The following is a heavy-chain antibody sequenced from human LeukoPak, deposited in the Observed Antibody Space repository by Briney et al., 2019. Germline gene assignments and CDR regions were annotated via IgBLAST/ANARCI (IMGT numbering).Heavy chain of an antibody. V-gene: IGHV3-21*04. Sequence: GGSLRLSCAASGFTFSSYSMNWVRQAPGKWLEWVSSISSSSSYIYYADSLKGRFTISRDNAKKSVYLQMNSLRAEDTAVYYCAKRGSHYYYYYMDVWGKGTTVTVSS. D-gene: IGHD2-15*01. CDR1: GFTFSSYS. J-gene: IGHJ6*03. CDR2: ISSSSSYI. CDR3: AKRGSHYYYYYMDV.